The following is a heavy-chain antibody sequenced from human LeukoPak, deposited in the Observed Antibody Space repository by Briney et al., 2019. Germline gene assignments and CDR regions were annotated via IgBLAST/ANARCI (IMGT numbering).Heavy chain of an antibody. Sequence: GGSLRLSCAASGFTFSSYAMSWVRQAPGKGLEWVAVISYDGSNKYYADSVKGRFTISRDNSKNTLYLQMNSLRAEDTAVYYCAKAPLQQLVFDYWGQGTLVTVSS. J-gene: IGHJ4*02. CDR2: ISYDGSNK. D-gene: IGHD6-13*01. CDR1: GFTFSSYA. CDR3: AKAPLQQLVFDY. V-gene: IGHV3-30*18.